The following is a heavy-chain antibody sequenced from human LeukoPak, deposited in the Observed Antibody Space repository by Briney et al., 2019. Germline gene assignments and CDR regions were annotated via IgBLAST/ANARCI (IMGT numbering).Heavy chain of an antibody. J-gene: IGHJ4*02. V-gene: IGHV4-34*01. CDR2: INHSGST. D-gene: IGHD3-9*01. Sequence: SETLSLTCAVYGGSFSGYYWSWIRQPPGKGLEWIGEINHSGSTDYNPSLKSRATISVDTSKNQFSLKLSSVTAADTAVYYCARHREELRYFDWLLDYWGQGTLVTVSS. CDR1: GGSFSGYY. CDR3: ARHREELRYFDWLLDY.